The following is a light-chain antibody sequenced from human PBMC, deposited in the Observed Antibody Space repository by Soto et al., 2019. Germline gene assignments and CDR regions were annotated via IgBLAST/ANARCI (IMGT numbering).Light chain of an antibody. CDR2: AAS. CDR1: ESIARH. Sequence: DIPMTQSPSSLSASVGDRVTITCRASESIARHLNWYQQKPGKAPNLLIYAASSLQNGVPSRFRGGGSGTDFTLTINNLQPEAFATYYCQQTYGTLSNTFGQGTRLEIK. V-gene: IGKV1-39*01. CDR3: QQTYGTLSNT. J-gene: IGKJ5*01.